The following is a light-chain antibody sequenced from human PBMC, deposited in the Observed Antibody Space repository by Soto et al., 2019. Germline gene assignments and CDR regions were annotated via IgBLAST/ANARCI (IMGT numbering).Light chain of an antibody. CDR3: QQYDSYPRT. CDR2: AAS. J-gene: IGKJ1*01. CDR1: QGINNY. Sequence: DVQMNQSPSSLSESVVDRVTITCRARQGINNYLAWFQQKPGKAPTSMIYAASSLQSGVPSKFSGSGSVTDFTLTISSLQPEDVATYYCQQYDSYPRTFGQGTRVEIK. V-gene: IGKV1-16*02.